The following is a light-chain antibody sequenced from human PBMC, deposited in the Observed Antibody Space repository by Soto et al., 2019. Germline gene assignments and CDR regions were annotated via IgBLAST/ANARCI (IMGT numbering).Light chain of an antibody. Sequence: QSALTQPASVSGSPGQSITISCTGSSRDVGNNDYVSWFQQHPGKAPKLIIYDVIKRPSGVANRFSASKSGNTASLTISGLQDEDEADYYCSSYITRTTLYVFGTGTKLTVL. J-gene: IGLJ1*01. CDR1: SRDVGNNDY. CDR3: SSYITRTTLYV. V-gene: IGLV2-14*01. CDR2: DVI.